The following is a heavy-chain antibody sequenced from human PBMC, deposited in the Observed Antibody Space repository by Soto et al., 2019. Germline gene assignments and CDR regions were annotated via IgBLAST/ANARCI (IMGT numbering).Heavy chain of an antibody. V-gene: IGHV3-30*18. CDR2: ISYDGSNK. CDR1: GFIFSSYG. Sequence: GSLRLSCAASGFIFSSYGIHWVRQAPGKGLEWVAVISYDGSNKYYADSVKGRFTISRDNSKNTLYLQMNSLRAEDTAVYYCVKDGDSKTGLDYWGQGTLLPVYS. CDR3: VKDGDSKTGLDY. J-gene: IGHJ4*02. D-gene: IGHD3-22*01.